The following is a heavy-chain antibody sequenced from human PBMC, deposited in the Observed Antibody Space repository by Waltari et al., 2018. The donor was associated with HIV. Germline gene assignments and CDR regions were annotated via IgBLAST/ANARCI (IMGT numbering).Heavy chain of an antibody. J-gene: IGHJ4*02. V-gene: IGHV3-30-3*01. CDR1: GVTFSRYA. D-gene: IGHD3-9*01. Sequence: QVQLVESGGGVVQPGRSLRLSCVASGVTFSRYAMHCVRQAPGKGLKWVASITETVAKEDYSDSGSRRSNISRDNSKTTFVLKMSRMRGVDTSVYYCSGGYEYRLLTRDFYPFDNWGQATLVTFSS. CDR2: ITETVAKE. CDR3: SGGYEYRLLTRDFYPFDN.